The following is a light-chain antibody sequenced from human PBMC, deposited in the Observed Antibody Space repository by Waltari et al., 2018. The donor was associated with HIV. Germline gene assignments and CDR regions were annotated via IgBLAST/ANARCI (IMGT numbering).Light chain of an antibody. J-gene: IGLJ2*01. CDR3: SSYTSSSTLGV. Sequence: QSALTQPASVSGSPGQSITIPCTGTSSDFGASNYVSWYQQHPGKAPKLMIYGVTNRPSGVSDRFSGSKSGNTASLTISGLQAEDEADYYCSSYTSSSTLGVFGGGTKLTVL. CDR1: SSDFGASNY. CDR2: GVT. V-gene: IGLV2-14*01.